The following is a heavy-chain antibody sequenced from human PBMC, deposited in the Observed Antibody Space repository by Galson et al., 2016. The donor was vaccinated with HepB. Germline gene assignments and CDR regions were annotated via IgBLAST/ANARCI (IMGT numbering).Heavy chain of an antibody. D-gene: IGHD6-19*01. J-gene: IGHJ6*02. CDR1: GFTFRSYA. CDR2: LSSDGSNK. Sequence: SLRLSCAASGFTFRSYAMHWVRQAPGQGLEWVAVLSSDGSNKYYVDSVKGRFTISRDNSRNTLYLQMSSLRAEDTAVYYCARDYRYSSGWSTYYYVMDVWGQGTTVTVSS. CDR3: ARDYRYSSGWSTYYYVMDV. V-gene: IGHV3-30*04.